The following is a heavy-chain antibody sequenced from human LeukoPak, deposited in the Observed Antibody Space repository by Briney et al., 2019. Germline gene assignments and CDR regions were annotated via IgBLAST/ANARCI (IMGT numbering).Heavy chain of an antibody. J-gene: IGHJ4*02. CDR2: INPNSGGT. D-gene: IGHD4-17*01. Sequence: ASVKVSCKASGYTFTGYYMHWVRQAPGQGLEWMGWINPNSGGTNYAQKFQGRVTMTRDTSISTAYMELSRLRSDDTAVYYCARDMEATVTSDFDYWGQGTLDTVSS. CDR3: ARDMEATVTSDFDY. CDR1: GYTFTGYY. V-gene: IGHV1-2*02.